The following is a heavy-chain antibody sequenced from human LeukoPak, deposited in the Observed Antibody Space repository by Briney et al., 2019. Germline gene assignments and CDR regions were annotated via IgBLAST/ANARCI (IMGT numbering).Heavy chain of an antibody. Sequence: ASVKVSCKASGGTFSSYAISWVRQAPGQGLEWMGGIIPIFGTANYAQTFQGRVTITADESTSTAYMELSSLRSEDTAVYYCAGYYYDSSGYYSHAFDIWGQGTMVTVSS. J-gene: IGHJ3*02. V-gene: IGHV1-69*13. CDR1: GGTFSSYA. D-gene: IGHD3-22*01. CDR2: IIPIFGTA. CDR3: AGYYYDSSGYYSHAFDI.